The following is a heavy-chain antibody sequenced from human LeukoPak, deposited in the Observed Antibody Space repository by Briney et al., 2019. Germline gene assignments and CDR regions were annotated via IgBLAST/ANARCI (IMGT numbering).Heavy chain of an antibody. CDR2: INPNSGGT. CDR3: ARVDSSGWYYFDY. J-gene: IGHJ4*02. Sequence: ASVKVSCTASGYTFTAYYMHWVRQAPGQGLEWMGWINPNSGGTNYAQKFQGRVTMTRDTSISTAYMELSRLRSDDTAVYYCARVDSSGWYYFDYWGQGTLVTVSS. V-gene: IGHV1-2*02. D-gene: IGHD6-19*01. CDR1: GYTFTAYY.